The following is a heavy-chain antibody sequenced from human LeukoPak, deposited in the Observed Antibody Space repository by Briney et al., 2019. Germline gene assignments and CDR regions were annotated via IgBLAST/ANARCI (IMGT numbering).Heavy chain of an antibody. CDR2: IIPIFGTA. CDR3: AREERDSGYDYFDY. D-gene: IGHD5-12*01. J-gene: IGHJ4*02. Sequence: SVKVSCKASGGTFSSYAISWVRQAPGQGLEWMGGIIPIFGTANYAQKFQGRDTITADESTSTAYMELSSLRSEDTAVYYCAREERDSGYDYFDYWGQGTLVTVSS. CDR1: GGTFSSYA. V-gene: IGHV1-69*13.